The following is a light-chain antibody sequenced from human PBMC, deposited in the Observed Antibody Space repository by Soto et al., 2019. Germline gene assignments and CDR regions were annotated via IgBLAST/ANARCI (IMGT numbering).Light chain of an antibody. CDR3: QQYCSSPPWT. CDR1: QSVSSSY. V-gene: IGKV3-20*01. Sequence: EIVLTQSPGTLSLSPGERATLSCRASQSVSSSYLAWYQQKPGQAPRLLIYGASSRATGIPDRFSGSGSGTDFHLNIRRLEPEDFAVYLFQQYCSSPPWTFGQGTKVEI. J-gene: IGKJ1*01. CDR2: GAS.